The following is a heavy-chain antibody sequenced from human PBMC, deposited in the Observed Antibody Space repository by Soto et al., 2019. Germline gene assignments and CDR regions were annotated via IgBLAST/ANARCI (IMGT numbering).Heavy chain of an antibody. Sequence: GASVKVSCQASGYTFTSYGISWVRQAPGQGLEWMGWISAHNGNTDYAQKFQGRVTMTTDTSTSTASMELRSLRSDDTAVYYCARGSYISSWYSLDYWGQGTLVTVSS. CDR1: GYTFTSYG. CDR3: ARGSYISSWYSLDY. J-gene: IGHJ4*02. CDR2: ISAHNGNT. D-gene: IGHD6-13*01. V-gene: IGHV1-18*04.